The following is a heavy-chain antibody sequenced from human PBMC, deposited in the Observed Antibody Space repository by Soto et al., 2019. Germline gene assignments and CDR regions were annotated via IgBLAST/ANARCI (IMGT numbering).Heavy chain of an antibody. Sequence: PSKTLSVTCSFICGSIGSYYWTWIRQPPGKGLEWVAYIYYSGSTIYNPSLKGRVTISVDTSKNQFSLTLSSVTAADTAVYYCARGPGNIYCNSISCYPGSAYGMDVWGQGTTVTVSS. D-gene: IGHD2-2*01. CDR1: CGSIGSYY. CDR3: ARGPGNIYCNSISCYPGSAYGMDV. J-gene: IGHJ6*02. V-gene: IGHV4-59*01. CDR2: IYYSGST.